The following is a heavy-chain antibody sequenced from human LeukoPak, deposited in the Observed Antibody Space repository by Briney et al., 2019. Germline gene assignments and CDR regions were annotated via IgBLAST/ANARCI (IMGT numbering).Heavy chain of an antibody. D-gene: IGHD2-8*01. CDR2: LIRSGAT. V-gene: IGHV3-23*01. J-gene: IGHJ3*02. CDR1: GFTFSNYA. Sequence: GGSLRLSCAGSGFTFSNYAMSWVRQAPGKGLGGVSSLIRSGATFYADSVKGRLTISRDVSTNTLYLKMDSLRAEDTALYYCEMILVGDTNGPLDIWGQGTMVTVSS. CDR3: EMILVGDTNGPLDI.